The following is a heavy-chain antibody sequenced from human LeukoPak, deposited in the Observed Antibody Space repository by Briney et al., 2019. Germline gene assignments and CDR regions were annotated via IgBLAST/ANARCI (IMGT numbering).Heavy chain of an antibody. CDR3: ARHDADTAMVSFDY. V-gene: IGHV4-39*01. D-gene: IGHD5-18*01. J-gene: IGHJ4*02. Sequence: SETLSLTCTVSGGSISSSSYYWGWIRQPPGKGLEWIGSIYYSGCTYYNPSLKSRVTISVDTSKNQFSLKLSSVTAADTAVYYCARHDADTAMVSFDYWGQGTLVTVSS. CDR2: IYYSGCT. CDR1: GGSISSSSYY.